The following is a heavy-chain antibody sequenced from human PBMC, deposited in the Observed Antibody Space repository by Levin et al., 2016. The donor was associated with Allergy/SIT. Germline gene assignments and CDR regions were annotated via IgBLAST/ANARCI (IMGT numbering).Heavy chain of an antibody. D-gene: IGHD2-15*01. CDR1: GFTFSSYS. CDR3: ASGFQTPHTFDL. Sequence: GGSLRLSCAASGFTFSSYSMNWVRQAPGKGLEWVSSITSSSSYIYYEDSVKGRFAISRDNAKSSLFLQMNSLRAEDTAVYFCASGFQTPHTFDLWGHGTMVTVSS. V-gene: IGHV3-21*01. CDR2: ITSSSSYI. J-gene: IGHJ3*01.